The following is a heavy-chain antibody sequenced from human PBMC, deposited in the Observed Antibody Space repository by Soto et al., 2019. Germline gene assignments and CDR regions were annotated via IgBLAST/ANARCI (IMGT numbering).Heavy chain of an antibody. V-gene: IGHV1-18*01. CDR2: ISAYNGNT. D-gene: IGHD3-10*01. CDR3: ARDLDGSGSYYTDY. CDR1: GYMFVTYG. J-gene: IGHJ4*02. Sequence: GASVKVSCKASGYMFVTYGINWVRQAPGQGLEWMGWISAYNGNTKYAQNPQGRVTMTTDASTSTAYMEMRSLRSDDTAVYYCARDLDGSGSYYTDYWGPGTLVTSPQ.